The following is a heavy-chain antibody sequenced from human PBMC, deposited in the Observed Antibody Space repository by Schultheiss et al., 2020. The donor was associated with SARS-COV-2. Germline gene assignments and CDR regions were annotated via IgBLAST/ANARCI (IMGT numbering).Heavy chain of an antibody. J-gene: IGHJ4*02. Sequence: SETLSLTCAVYGGSFSGYYWSWIRQPPGKGLEWIGEINHSGSTNYNPSLKSRVTISLDTSKNQFSLKLRSVTAADTAVYYCASGYEALDYWGQGTLVTVSS. V-gene: IGHV4-34*01. CDR1: GGSFSGYY. D-gene: IGHD5-12*01. CDR3: ASGYEALDY. CDR2: INHSGST.